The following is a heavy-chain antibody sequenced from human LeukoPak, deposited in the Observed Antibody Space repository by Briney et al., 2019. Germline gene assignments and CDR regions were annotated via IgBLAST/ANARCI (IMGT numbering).Heavy chain of an antibody. V-gene: IGHV3-30*04. CDR1: GFTFSSYA. D-gene: IGHD2-2*01. Sequence: GGSLRLSCAASGFTFSSYAMHWVRQAPGKGLEWVALISYDGSNQFYADSVKGRFTISRDTSKNTPYLQMNSLRPEDTAVYYCARDQTSRDIVVVSSKNYNYYGMDVWGHGTTVTVSS. J-gene: IGHJ6*02. CDR3: ARDQTSRDIVVVSSKNYNYYGMDV. CDR2: ISYDGSNQ.